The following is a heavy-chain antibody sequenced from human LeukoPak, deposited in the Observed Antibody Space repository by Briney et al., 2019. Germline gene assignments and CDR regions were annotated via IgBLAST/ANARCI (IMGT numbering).Heavy chain of an antibody. CDR3: ARVSLSSGCLSN. CDR2: IDIAGNI. V-gene: IGHV3-66*01. Sequence: PGGSLRLSCAASGFTVTNNYMTWIRQAPGKGLEWVSLIDIAGNIYFADSVKGRFTISRDNAKNTLFLQMNGLRAEDTAVYYCARVSLSSGCLSNWGQGTLVTVSS. J-gene: IGHJ4*02. CDR1: GFTVTNNY. D-gene: IGHD6-19*01.